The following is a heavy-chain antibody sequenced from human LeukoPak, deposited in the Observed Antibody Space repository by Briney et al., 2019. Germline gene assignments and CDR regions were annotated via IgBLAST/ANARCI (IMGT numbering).Heavy chain of an antibody. Sequence: GGSLRLSCAASGFVFSSYAMHWVRQAPGKGLEWVSTISSGATHTYYADSVKGRFTISRDNSKNRLYLQMNSLRAGDTAVYYCAKRPRGNYLDPFDYWGQGTLVTVSS. CDR1: GFVFSSYA. CDR2: ISSGATHT. J-gene: IGHJ4*02. CDR3: AKRPRGNYLDPFDY. V-gene: IGHV3-23*01. D-gene: IGHD3-10*01.